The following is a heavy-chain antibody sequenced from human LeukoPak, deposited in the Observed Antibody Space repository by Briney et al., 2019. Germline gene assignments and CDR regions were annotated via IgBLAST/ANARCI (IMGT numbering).Heavy chain of an antibody. CDR1: GGSISSYY. CDR2: IYYSGST. J-gene: IGHJ6*03. Sequence: PAETLSLTCTVSGGSISSYYWSWIRQPPGKGLEWIGYIYYSGSTNYNPSLKSRVTISVDMSKNQFSLKLSSVTAADTAVYYCARTTEAYCSSTRCYGFSYYYYMDVWGKGTTVTISS. D-gene: IGHD2-2*01. V-gene: IGHV4-59*01. CDR3: ARTTEAYCSSTRCYGFSYYYYMDV.